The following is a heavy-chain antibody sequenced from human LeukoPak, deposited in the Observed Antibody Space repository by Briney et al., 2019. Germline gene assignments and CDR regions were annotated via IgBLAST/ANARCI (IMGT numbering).Heavy chain of an antibody. CDR3: ARDGRWINYYDGSAPL. CDR2: ISYSGRTI. CDR1: GFTFSSYS. D-gene: IGHD3-22*01. V-gene: IGHV3-48*04. Sequence: PGGTLRLSCAASGFTFSSYSMNWVRQAPGKGLEWVSYISYSGRTIYYADSVKGRFTISRDNAKNSLYLQMNSLRVEDTAVYYCARDGRWINYYDGSAPLWGQGTLVTVSS. J-gene: IGHJ4*02.